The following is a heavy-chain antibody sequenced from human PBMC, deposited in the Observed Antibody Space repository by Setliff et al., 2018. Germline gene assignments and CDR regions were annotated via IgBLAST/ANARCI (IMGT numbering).Heavy chain of an antibody. CDR3: ATVRIRTAMIPMGFDP. V-gene: IGHV1-18*01. J-gene: IGHJ5*02. Sequence: ASVKVSCKASGYTFTSYGIGWVRQAPGQGLEWMGWISAYNGNTNYAQKLQGRVTMTTDTSTSTAYMELRSLRSDDTAVYYCATVRIRTAMIPMGFDPWGQGTLVTVSS. D-gene: IGHD5-18*01. CDR1: GYTFTSYG. CDR2: ISAYNGNT.